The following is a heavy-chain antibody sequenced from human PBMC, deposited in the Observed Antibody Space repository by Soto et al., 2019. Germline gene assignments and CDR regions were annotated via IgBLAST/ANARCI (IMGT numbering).Heavy chain of an antibody. V-gene: IGHV3-21*01. J-gene: IGHJ4*02. D-gene: IGHD6-19*01. CDR2: ISSSSSYI. CDR3: ARDLSSGWYRGFDY. Sequence: TASGFTFSIHEMNWVRQAPGKGLEWVSYISSSSSYIYYADSVKGRFTISRDNAKNSLYLQMNSLRAEDTAVYYCARDLSSGWYRGFDYWGQGTLVTVSS. CDR1: GFTFSIHE.